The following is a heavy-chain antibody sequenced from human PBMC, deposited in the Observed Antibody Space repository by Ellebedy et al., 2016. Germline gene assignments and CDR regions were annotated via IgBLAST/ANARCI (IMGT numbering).Heavy chain of an antibody. J-gene: IGHJ4*02. CDR1: GFSLSTSEVV. CDR2: IYGNDVK. V-gene: IGHV2-5*01. CDR3: AHRTTVTSVDY. D-gene: IGHD4-11*01. Sequence: SGPTLVKPTQTLTLTCTFSGFSLSTSEVVVGWVRQPPGKALEWLAFIYGNDVKRYSPSLKNRLTITKDTSKNQVVLTMTNMAPVETATYYCAHRTTVTSVDYWGQGTLVTVSS.